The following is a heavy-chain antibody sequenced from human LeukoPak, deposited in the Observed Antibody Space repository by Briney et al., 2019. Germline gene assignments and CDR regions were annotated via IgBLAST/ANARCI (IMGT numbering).Heavy chain of an antibody. J-gene: IGHJ3*02. V-gene: IGHV1-69*01. D-gene: IGHD2-15*01. CDR3: ASDLVVVADDAFDI. CDR2: IIPIFGTA. CDR1: GGTFSSYA. Sequence: GSSVKVSCKASGGTFSSYAISWVRQAPGQGLEWMGGIIPIFGTANYAQKFQGRVTITADESTSTAYMELSSLRSEDTAVYYCASDLVVVADDAFDIWGQGTMVTVSS.